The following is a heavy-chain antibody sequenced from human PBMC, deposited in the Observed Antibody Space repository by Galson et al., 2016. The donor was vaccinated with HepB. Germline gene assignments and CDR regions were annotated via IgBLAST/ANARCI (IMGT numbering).Heavy chain of an antibody. Sequence: SLRLSCAASGFAISNSHMSWVRQAPGKGLDWVSIIYFDGRTFHADSVKGRFTISRDISKNTVYLQMSSLIAEDTAVYYCAAAAAANDIDYCGQGTQVTVSS. J-gene: IGHJ4*02. CDR3: AAAAAANDIDY. D-gene: IGHD6-13*01. CDR1: GFAISNSH. V-gene: IGHV3-53*01. CDR2: IYFDGRT.